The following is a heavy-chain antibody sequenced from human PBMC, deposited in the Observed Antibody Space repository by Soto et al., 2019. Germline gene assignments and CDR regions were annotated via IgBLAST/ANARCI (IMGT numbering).Heavy chain of an antibody. V-gene: IGHV4-39*02. CDR1: GASISSSSFY. CDR3: ATELDYAAYPKGGGDYYYGMDV. Sequence: SETLSLTCTVSGASISSSSFYWAWIHQPPGKGLEWIGCVYYSGRTFYNPSLKSRVTITIETSNNQFSLKMTSVTAADTGVFYCATELDYAAYPKGGGDYYYGMDVWARGTTVT. D-gene: IGHD4-17*01. J-gene: IGHJ6*02. CDR2: VYYSGRT.